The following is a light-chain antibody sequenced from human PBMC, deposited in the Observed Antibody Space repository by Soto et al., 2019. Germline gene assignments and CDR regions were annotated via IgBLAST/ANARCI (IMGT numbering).Light chain of an antibody. CDR3: QQYQSLIT. CDR2: DAS. CDR1: QDISNY. V-gene: IGKV1-33*01. Sequence: IQMTQSPSSLSASVGDRVTITCQASQDISNYLNWYQQKPGKAPKLLISDASRLETGVPSRFSGRGSGTDFTFTISSLQPEDIATYYCQQYQSLITFGRGTRLEIK. J-gene: IGKJ5*01.